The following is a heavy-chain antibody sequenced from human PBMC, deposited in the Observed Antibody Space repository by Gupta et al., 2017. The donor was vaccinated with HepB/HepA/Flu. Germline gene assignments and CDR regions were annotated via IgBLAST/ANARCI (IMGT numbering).Heavy chain of an antibody. CDR2: IYYSGST. V-gene: IGHV4-39*01. D-gene: IGHD2-2*03. Sequence: GKGLEWIGSIYYSGSTYYNPSLKSRVTISVDTSKNQFSLKLSSVTAADTAVYYCARHRIMDIVVVPAANGLGFDYWGQGTLVTVSS. J-gene: IGHJ4*02. CDR3: ARHRIMDIVVVPAANGLGFDY.